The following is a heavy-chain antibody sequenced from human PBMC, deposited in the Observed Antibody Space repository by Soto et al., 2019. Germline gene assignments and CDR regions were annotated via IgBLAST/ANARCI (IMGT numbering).Heavy chain of an antibody. CDR3: AKVTATTMVRGVIIRWSDP. Sequence: EVQLLESGGGLVQPGGSLRLSCAASGFTFSSYAMSWVRQAPGKGLEWVSAISGSGGSTYYADSVKGRFTISRDNSKNTLYLQMNSLRAEDTAVYYCAKVTATTMVRGVIIRWSDPRGQGTLVTVSS. D-gene: IGHD3-10*01. V-gene: IGHV3-23*01. CDR2: ISGSGGST. CDR1: GFTFSSYA. J-gene: IGHJ5*02.